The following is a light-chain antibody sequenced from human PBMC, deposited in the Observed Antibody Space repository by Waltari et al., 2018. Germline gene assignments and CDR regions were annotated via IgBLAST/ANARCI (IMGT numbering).Light chain of an antibody. Sequence: DIQMTQSPSTLSASVGDRVSITCRASQSINNWLAWYQHKPGKAPNLLFYKASSLESGVPSRFSGSGFGTEFTLTISSLQPDDVATYYCQQYKTYWSFGQGTKLEIK. V-gene: IGKV1-5*03. CDR3: QQYKTYWS. CDR2: KAS. CDR1: QSINNW. J-gene: IGKJ2*01.